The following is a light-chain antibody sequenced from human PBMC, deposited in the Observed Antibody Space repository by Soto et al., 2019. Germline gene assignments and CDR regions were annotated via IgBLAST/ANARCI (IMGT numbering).Light chain of an antibody. CDR1: QSVSSD. CDR2: GAS. J-gene: IGKJ5*01. Sequence: EIVMKQSPATLSVTPGERATLSCRASQSVSSDLAWYQQKPGQAPRLLIYGASTRAIGIPARFSGSGSGTEFTLTISSLQSEDFAVYYCQQYNNWPPTFGQGTRLEIK. CDR3: QQYNNWPPT. V-gene: IGKV3-15*01.